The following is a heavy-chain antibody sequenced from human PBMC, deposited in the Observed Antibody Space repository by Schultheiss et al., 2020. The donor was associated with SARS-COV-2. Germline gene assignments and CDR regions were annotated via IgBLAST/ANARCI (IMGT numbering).Heavy chain of an antibody. V-gene: IGHV3-15*01. CDR3: TTLGSSGYYDY. D-gene: IGHD3-22*01. CDR2: IKSKTDGGTT. J-gene: IGHJ4*02. Sequence: GGSLRLSCAASGFTFSSYWMSWVRQAPGKGLEWVGRIKSKTDGGTTDYAAPVKGRFTISRDDSKNTLYLQMNSLKTEDTAVYYCTTLGSSGYYDYWGQGTLVTVSS. CDR1: GFTFSSYW.